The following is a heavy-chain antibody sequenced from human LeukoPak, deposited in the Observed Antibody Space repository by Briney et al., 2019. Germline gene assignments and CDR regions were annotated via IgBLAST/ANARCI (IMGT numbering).Heavy chain of an antibody. J-gene: IGHJ6*02. Sequence: PSETLSLTCTISGDSFNNYHWSWIRQPPGKGLEWIGYISYSGNTNYNPSLKSRVTISVDTSKNRFSLKLNSLTAADTAVYYCARDSYYSKMDVWGQGTTVTVSS. CDR1: GDSFNNYH. CDR2: ISYSGNT. V-gene: IGHV4-59*01. CDR3: ARDSYYSKMDV.